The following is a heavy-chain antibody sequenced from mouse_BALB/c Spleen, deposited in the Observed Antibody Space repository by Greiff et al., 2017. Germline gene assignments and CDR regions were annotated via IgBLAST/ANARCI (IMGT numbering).Heavy chain of an antibody. CDR2: ISSGSSTI. D-gene: IGHD2-3*01. CDR1: GFTFSSFG. J-gene: IGHJ4*01. CDR3: AREDDGYYGSAMDN. Sequence: EVMLVESGGGLVQPGGSRKLSCAASGFTFSSFGMHWVRQAPEKGLEWVAYISSGSSTIYYADTVKGRFTISRDNPKNTLFLQMTSLRSEDTAMYYCAREDDGYYGSAMDNWGQGTTGTVSS. V-gene: IGHV5-17*02.